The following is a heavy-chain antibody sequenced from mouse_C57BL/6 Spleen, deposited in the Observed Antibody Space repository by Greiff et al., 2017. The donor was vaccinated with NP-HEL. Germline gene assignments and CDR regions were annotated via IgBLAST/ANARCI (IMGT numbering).Heavy chain of an antibody. CDR3: ARVGGTYYSNYPLDAMDY. CDR2: ISDGGSYT. J-gene: IGHJ4*01. Sequence: EVKLMESGGGLVKPGGSLKLSCAASGFTFSSYAMSWVRQTPEKRLEWVATISDGGSYTYYPDNVKGRFTISRDNAKNNLYLQMSHLKSEDTAMYYCARVGGTYYSNYPLDAMDYWGQGTSVTVSS. V-gene: IGHV5-4*03. D-gene: IGHD2-5*01. CDR1: GFTFSSYA.